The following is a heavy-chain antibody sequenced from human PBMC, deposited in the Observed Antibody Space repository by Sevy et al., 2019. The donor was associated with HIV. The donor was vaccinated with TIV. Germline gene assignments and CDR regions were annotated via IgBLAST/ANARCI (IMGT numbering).Heavy chain of an antibody. CDR1: GFTFSGYA. V-gene: IGHV3-21*01. D-gene: IGHD2-15*01. J-gene: IGHJ4*02. CDR2: ISSSSIYI. CDR3: ARDPGFYCSGGSCYPRYYFDY. Sequence: GGSLRLSCAASGFTFSGYAMSWVRQAPGKGLEWVSSISSSSIYIYYADSVKGRFTISRDNAKNSLYLQMNSLRAEDTAVYYCARDPGFYCSGGSCYPRYYFDYWGQGTLVTVS.